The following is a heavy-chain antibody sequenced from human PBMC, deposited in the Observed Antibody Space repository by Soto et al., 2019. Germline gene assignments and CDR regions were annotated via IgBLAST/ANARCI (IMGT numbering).Heavy chain of an antibody. D-gene: IGHD4-17*01. CDR2: ISSSSSYI. CDR1: GFTFSSYS. Sequence: GGSLRLSCAASGFTFSSYSMNWVRQAPGKGLEWVSSISSSSSYIYYADSVKGRFTISRDNAKNSLYLQMNSLRAEDTAVYYCAREPERGDYAFDIWGQGAMVTVSS. V-gene: IGHV3-21*01. CDR3: AREPERGDYAFDI. J-gene: IGHJ3*02.